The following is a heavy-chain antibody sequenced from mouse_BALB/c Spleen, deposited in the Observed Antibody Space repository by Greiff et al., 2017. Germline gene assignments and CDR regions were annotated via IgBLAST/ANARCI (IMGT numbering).Heavy chain of an antibody. J-gene: IGHJ2*01. CDR3: ARVGVYYFDY. CDR1: GFTFSSYG. V-gene: IGHV5-6-3*01. Sequence: DVMLVESGGGLVQPGGSLKLSCAASGFTFSSYGMSWVRQTPDKRLELVATINSNGGSTYYPDSVKGRFTISRDNAKNTLYLQMSSLKSEDTAMYYCARVGVYYFDYWGQGTTLTVSS. CDR2: INSNGGST.